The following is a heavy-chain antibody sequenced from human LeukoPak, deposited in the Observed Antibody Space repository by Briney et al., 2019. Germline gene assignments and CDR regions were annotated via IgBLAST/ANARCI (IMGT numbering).Heavy chain of an antibody. CDR1: GFTFSDYY. J-gene: IGHJ3*02. CDR2: ISSSGSTI. V-gene: IGHV3-11*04. CDR3: ATDKLRLGELSLVAFDI. Sequence: GGSLRLSCAASGFTFSDYYMSWIRQAPGKGLEWVSYISSSGSTIYYADSVKGRFTISRDNAKNSLYLQMNSLRAEDTAVYYCATDKLRLGELSLVAFDIWGQGTMVTVSS. D-gene: IGHD3-16*02.